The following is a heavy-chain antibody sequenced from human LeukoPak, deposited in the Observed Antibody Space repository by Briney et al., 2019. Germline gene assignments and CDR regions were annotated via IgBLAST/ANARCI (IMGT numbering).Heavy chain of an antibody. J-gene: IGHJ5*02. CDR3: AKDTSHSSSWYENWFDP. CDR1: GFTFRSYG. D-gene: IGHD6-13*01. Sequence: GGSLRVSCAASGFTFRSYGMHWVRQAPGKGLEWVAVISYDGSNKYYADSVKGRFTISRDNSKNTLYLQMNSLRTEDTAVYYCAKDTSHSSSWYENWFDPWGQGTLVTVSS. V-gene: IGHV3-30*18. CDR2: ISYDGSNK.